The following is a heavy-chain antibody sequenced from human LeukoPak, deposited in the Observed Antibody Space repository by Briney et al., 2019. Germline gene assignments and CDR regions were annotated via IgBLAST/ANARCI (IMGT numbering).Heavy chain of an antibody. CDR2: IWYDGSNK. V-gene: IGHV3-33*01. CDR1: GFTFSSYG. Sequence: PGGSLRLSCAASGFTFSSYGMRWVRQAPGKGLEWVAVIWYDGSNKYYADSVKGRFTISRDNSKNTLYLQMNSLRAEDTAVYYCARDYLRTHFDYWGQGTLVTVSS. CDR3: ARDYLRTHFDY. D-gene: IGHD5/OR15-5a*01. J-gene: IGHJ4*02.